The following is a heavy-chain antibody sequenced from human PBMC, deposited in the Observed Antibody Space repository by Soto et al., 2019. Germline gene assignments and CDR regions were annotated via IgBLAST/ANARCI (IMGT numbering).Heavy chain of an antibody. V-gene: IGHV3-21*01. CDR2: ISSSSSYI. D-gene: IGHD3-3*01. J-gene: IGHJ6*02. CDR1: GFTFNIFA. Sequence: GGSLRLSCAASGFTFNIFAMSWVRQAPGKGLEWVSSISSSSSYIYYADSVKGRFTISRDNAKNSLYLQMNSLRAEDTAVYYCATLRFLEWLKYGHYGMDVWGQGTTVTVSS. CDR3: ATLRFLEWLKYGHYGMDV.